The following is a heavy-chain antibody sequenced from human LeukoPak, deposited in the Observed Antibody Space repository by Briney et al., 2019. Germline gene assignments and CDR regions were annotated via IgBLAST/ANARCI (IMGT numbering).Heavy chain of an antibody. Sequence: PGGSLRLSCAAPGFMFHDYAIHWVRQAPGKGLEWVSLISGDGGSTFYADSVKGRFTISRDNSKNSLYLQMNSLRSDDTALYYCARESVSSGWYDYWGQGTLVTVSS. CDR1: GFMFHDYA. D-gene: IGHD6-19*01. CDR3: ARESVSSGWYDY. J-gene: IGHJ4*02. V-gene: IGHV3-43*02. CDR2: ISGDGGST.